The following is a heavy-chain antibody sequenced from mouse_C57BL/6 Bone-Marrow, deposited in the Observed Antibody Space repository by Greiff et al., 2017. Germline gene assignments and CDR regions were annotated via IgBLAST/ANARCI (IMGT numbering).Heavy chain of an antibody. Sequence: DVQLQESGPVLARPGASVKMSCKTSGYTFTSYWMHWVKQRPGQGLEWIGAIYPGNSDTSYNQKFKGKAKLTAVTSASTAYMELSGLTNEDSAVYYSTIEGSDYYGSSEVRYWGQETLVTVSA. J-gene: IGHJ3*01. CDR3: TIEGSDYYGSSEVRY. CDR1: GYTFTSYW. CDR2: IYPGNSDT. D-gene: IGHD1-1*01. V-gene: IGHV1-5*01.